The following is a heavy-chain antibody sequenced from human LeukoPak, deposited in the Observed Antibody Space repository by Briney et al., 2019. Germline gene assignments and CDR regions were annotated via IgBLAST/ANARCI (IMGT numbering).Heavy chain of an antibody. CDR3: ARHAGQWPAFHGFDI. CDR1: GGSIETFY. V-gene: IGHV4-59*08. Sequence: SETLSLLCTVSGGSIETFYWGWVRQPTGRALECLAYIYGSGGTNYNLSLNSRVTISLDPANNHFSLTLSSVTEACTAVYYCARHAGQWPAFHGFDIGGQGTMVTVPS. CDR2: IYGSGGT. D-gene: IGHD6-19*01. J-gene: IGHJ3*02.